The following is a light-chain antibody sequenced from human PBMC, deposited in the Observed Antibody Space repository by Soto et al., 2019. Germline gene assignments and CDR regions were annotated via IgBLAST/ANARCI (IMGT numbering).Light chain of an antibody. V-gene: IGLV1-44*01. CDR3: AAWDDSMRGYV. CDR1: ISNIVRNT. J-gene: IGLJ1*01. Sequence: QSALTHPPSASWTPGHRFTISFSGSISNIVRNTSNWYQQLPGTAPKLLIYNNNQRPSGVPDRFSGSKSGTSASLAISGLQSEHEADYYCAAWDDSMRGYVFGAGTKVTVL. CDR2: NNN.